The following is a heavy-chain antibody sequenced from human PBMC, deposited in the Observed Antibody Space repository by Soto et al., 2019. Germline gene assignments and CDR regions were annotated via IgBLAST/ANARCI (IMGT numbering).Heavy chain of an antibody. J-gene: IGHJ4*02. V-gene: IGHV3-9*01. CDR2: INWNSGSI. D-gene: IGHD6-6*01. Sequence: GGSLRLSCAASGFTFDDYAMHWVRQAPGKGLEWVSGINWNSGSIGYADSVKGRFTISRDNAKNSLYLQMNSLRAEDTALYYCGKDMRKRSVATRHFDYWGQGTLVTVSS. CDR3: GKDMRKRSVATRHFDY. CDR1: GFTFDDYA.